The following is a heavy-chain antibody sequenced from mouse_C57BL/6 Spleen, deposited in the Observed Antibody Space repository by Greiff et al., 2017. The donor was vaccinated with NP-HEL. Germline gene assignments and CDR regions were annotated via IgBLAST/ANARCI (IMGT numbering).Heavy chain of an antibody. CDR2: IRNKANNHAT. CDR3: TLYYDYQAWFAY. V-gene: IGHV6-6*01. D-gene: IGHD2-4*01. Sequence: EVKLQESGGGLVQPGGSMKLSCAASGFTFSDAWMDWVRQSPEKGLEWVAEIRNKANNHATYYAESVKGRFTISRDDSKSSVYLQMNSLRAEDTGIYYCTLYYDYQAWFAYWGQGTLVTVSA. CDR1: GFTFSDAW. J-gene: IGHJ3*01.